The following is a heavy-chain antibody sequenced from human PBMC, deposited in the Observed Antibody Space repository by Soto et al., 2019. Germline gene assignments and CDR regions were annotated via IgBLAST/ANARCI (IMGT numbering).Heavy chain of an antibody. D-gene: IGHD6-19*01. CDR3: AHRPGSGWYGIYYFDY. CDR2: IYWDDDK. Sequence: QITLKESGPTLVKPTQTLTLTCTFSGFSLSTSGVGVGWIRQPPGKALEWLALIYWDDDKGYSPFLKSRLTFSRDTTKNQVVLTMTNMDPVETATYYCAHRPGSGWYGIYYFDYWGQGTLVTVAS. CDR1: GFSLSTSGVG. J-gene: IGHJ4*02. V-gene: IGHV2-5*02.